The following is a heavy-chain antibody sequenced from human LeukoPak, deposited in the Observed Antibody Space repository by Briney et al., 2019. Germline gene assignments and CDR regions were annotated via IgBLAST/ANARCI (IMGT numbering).Heavy chain of an antibody. CDR1: GYTFTGYY. Sequence: ASVKVSCKASGYTFTGYYMHWVRQAPGQGLEWMGWINPNSGGTNYAQKFQGRVTMTRDTSISTAYMELSRLRSDDTAVYYCARVGGYSSSSRNGWSRPRGVWFDPWGQGTLVTVSS. CDR3: ARVGGYSSSSRNGWSRPRGVWFDP. CDR2: INPNSGGT. D-gene: IGHD6-6*01. J-gene: IGHJ5*02. V-gene: IGHV1-2*02.